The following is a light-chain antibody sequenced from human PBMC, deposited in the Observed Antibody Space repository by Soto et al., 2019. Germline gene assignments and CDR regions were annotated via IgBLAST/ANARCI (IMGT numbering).Light chain of an antibody. CDR3: QQYNTYPLT. V-gene: IGKV1-39*01. CDR2: AAS. CDR1: QSISSY. J-gene: IGKJ4*01. Sequence: DIPMTQSPSSLSASVGDRVTITCRASQSISSYLNWYQQKPGKAPTRLIYAASSLQSGVPSRFCGSRAGTDFTLTISSLQPEDFATYYCQQYNTYPLTFGGGTKVDIK.